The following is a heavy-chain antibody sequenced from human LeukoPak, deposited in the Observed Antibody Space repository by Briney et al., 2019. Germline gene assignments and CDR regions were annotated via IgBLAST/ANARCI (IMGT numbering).Heavy chain of an antibody. CDR2: IYTSGST. V-gene: IGHV4-61*02. CDR1: GGSISSGSYY. CDR3: ARDNNYYGSGSFDY. Sequence: SETLSLTCTVSGGSISSGSYYWSWIRQPAGKGLEWIGRIYTSGSTNYNPSLKSRVTMSVDTSKNQFSLKLSSVTAADTAVYYCARDNNYYGSGSFDYWGQGTLVTVSS. D-gene: IGHD3-10*01. J-gene: IGHJ4*02.